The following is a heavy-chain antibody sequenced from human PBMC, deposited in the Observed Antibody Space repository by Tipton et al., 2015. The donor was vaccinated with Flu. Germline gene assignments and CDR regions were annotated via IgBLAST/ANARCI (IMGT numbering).Heavy chain of an antibody. CDR1: GESVSSGGYH. V-gene: IGHV4-38-2*02. CDR2: IYHSGST. CDR3: ARGPEQWLVNPHYFDY. J-gene: IGHJ4*02. Sequence: TLSLTCTVSGESVSSGGYHWSWIRQFPGKGLEWIGSIYHSGSTYYNPSLKSRVTISVDTSKNQFSLKLSSVTAADTAVYYCARGPEQWLVNPHYFDYWGQGTLVTVSS. D-gene: IGHD6-19*01.